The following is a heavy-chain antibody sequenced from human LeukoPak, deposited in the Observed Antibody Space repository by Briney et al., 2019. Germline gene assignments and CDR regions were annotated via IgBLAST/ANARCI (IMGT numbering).Heavy chain of an antibody. D-gene: IGHD3-10*01. CDR1: GFTFSSYW. V-gene: IGHV3-7*03. J-gene: IGHJ4*02. CDR3: ARADGSGSYYPVY. Sequence: GGSLRLSCAASGFTFSSYWMSWVRQAPGKGLEWVANIKQDGSEKYYVDSAKGRFTISRDNSKNTPYLQMNSLRAEDTAVYYCARADGSGSYYPVYWGQGTLVTVSS. CDR2: IKQDGSEK.